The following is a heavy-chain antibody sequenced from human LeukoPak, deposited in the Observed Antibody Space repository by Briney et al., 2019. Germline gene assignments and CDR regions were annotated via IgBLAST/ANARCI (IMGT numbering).Heavy chain of an antibody. Sequence: GGSLGLSCTASGFTFSSYAMSWVRQAPGKGLEWVSAISGSGGSTYYADSVKGRFTISRDNPKNTLYLQMNSLRAEDTAVYYCAKDRSPTYCGGDCYGYIDYWGQGTLVTVSS. CDR1: GFTFSSYA. V-gene: IGHV3-23*01. J-gene: IGHJ4*02. D-gene: IGHD2-21*02. CDR2: ISGSGGST. CDR3: AKDRSPTYCGGDCYGYIDY.